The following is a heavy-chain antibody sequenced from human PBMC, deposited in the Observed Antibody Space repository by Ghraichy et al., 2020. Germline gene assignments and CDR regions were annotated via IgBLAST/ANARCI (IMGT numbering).Heavy chain of an antibody. CDR1: GYTFTSHA. CDR3: AREAVAGNDGRWFDP. J-gene: IGHJ5*02. Sequence: ASVKVSCKASGYTFTSHAITWVRQAPGQGLEWMGWISAHNGKTKYAQKLQDRVRMTTDTSTSTAYMELRSLRSDDTAVDYCAREAVAGNDGRWFDPWGQGTLVTVSS. V-gene: IGHV1-18*01. CDR2: ISAHNGKT. D-gene: IGHD6-19*01.